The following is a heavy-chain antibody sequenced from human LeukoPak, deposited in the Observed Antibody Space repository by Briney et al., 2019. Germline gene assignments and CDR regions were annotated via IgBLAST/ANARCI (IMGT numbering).Heavy chain of an antibody. V-gene: IGHV4-31*03. Sequence: SETLSLTCTVSGGSISSGGYYWSWIRQHPGKGLEWIGYIYYSGSTYYNPSLKSRVTISVDTSKNQFSLKLSSVTAADTAVYYCARVGFKQQLVLDYWGQGTLVTVSS. J-gene: IGHJ4*02. CDR2: IYYSGST. CDR3: ARVGFKQQLVLDY. D-gene: IGHD6-13*01. CDR1: GGSISSGGYY.